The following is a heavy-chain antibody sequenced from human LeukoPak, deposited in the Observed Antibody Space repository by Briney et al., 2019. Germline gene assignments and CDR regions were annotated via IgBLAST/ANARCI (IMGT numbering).Heavy chain of an antibody. CDR1: GSTFSSYW. CDR2: INSDGSST. Sequence: GGSLRLSCAASGSTFSSYWMHWVRQAPGKGLVWVSRINSDGSSTSYADSVKGRFTISRDNAKNTLYLQMNSLRAEDTAVYYCARGPYYYGSGSYYYYYYYYMDVWGKGTTVTVSS. CDR3: ARGPYYYGSGSYYYYYYYYMDV. D-gene: IGHD3-10*01. V-gene: IGHV3-74*01. J-gene: IGHJ6*03.